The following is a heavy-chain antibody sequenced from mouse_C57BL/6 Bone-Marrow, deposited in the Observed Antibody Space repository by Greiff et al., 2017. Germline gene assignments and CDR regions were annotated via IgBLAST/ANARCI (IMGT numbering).Heavy chain of an antibody. CDR2: IDPSDSYT. D-gene: IGHD1-1*01. Sequence: QVHVKQPGAELVKPGASVKLSCKASGYTFTSYWMQWVKQRPGQGLEWIGEIDPSDSYTNYNQKFKGKATLTVDTSSSTAYMQLSSLTSEDSAVYYGARGGYGSSLYYYAMDYWGQGTSVTVSS. CDR3: ARGGYGSSLYYYAMDY. CDR1: GYTFTSYW. J-gene: IGHJ4*01. V-gene: IGHV1-50*01.